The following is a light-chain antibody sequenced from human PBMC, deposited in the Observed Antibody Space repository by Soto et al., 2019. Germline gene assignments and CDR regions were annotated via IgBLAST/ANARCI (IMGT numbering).Light chain of an antibody. CDR3: QQYVTSPQT. CDR1: QSLSTRS. CDR2: GAS. J-gene: IGKJ1*01. V-gene: IGKV3-20*01. Sequence: EIVLTQSPGTLSLSPGERATLSCRASQSLSTRSRAWYQQKPGQAPRVLMYGASSRAAGIPDRFSGSGSGTYFTLNISRLEPDDFAVYYCQQYVTSPQTFGQGTKVEIK.